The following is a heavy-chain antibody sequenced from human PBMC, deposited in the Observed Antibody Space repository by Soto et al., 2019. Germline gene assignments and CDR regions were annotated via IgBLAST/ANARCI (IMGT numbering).Heavy chain of an antibody. J-gene: IGHJ5*02. V-gene: IGHV4-38-2*02. Sequence: PSETLSLTCAVSGNSISSGYFGGWIRQPPGKGLEWIGTVYHSGITYYNPALKSRVTISVDTSKNLFSLKLRSVTAADTAVYYCARDSSGYNWFDPWGQGTLVTVSS. CDR2: VYHSGIT. D-gene: IGHD3-22*01. CDR1: GNSISSGYF. CDR3: ARDSSGYNWFDP.